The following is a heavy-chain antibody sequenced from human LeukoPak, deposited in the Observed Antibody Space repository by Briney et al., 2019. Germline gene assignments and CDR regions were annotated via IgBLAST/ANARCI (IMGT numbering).Heavy chain of an antibody. CDR1: GYTFTSYY. J-gene: IGHJ4*02. V-gene: IGHV1-46*01. D-gene: IGHD4-17*01. CDR3: ARGNTYMTTVTTGEEKEYRFDY. Sequence: ASVKVSCKASGYTFTSYYMHWVRQAPGQGLEWMGIINPSGGSTSYAQKVQGRVNMTRDTSTSTVYMELSSLRSEDTAVYYCARGNTYMTTVTTGEEKEYRFDYWGQGTLVTVSS. CDR2: INPSGGST.